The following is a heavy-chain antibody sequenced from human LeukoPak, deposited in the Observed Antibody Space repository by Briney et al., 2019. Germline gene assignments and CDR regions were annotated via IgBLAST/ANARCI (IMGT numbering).Heavy chain of an antibody. D-gene: IGHD4-17*01. CDR1: GGSISSYY. CDR3: ARYGDYEGFFDY. CDR2: IYYSGST. Sequence: SETLSLTCTVSGGSISSYYWSWIRQPPGKGLEWIGYIYYSGSTNYNPSLKSRVTISGDTSKNQFSLKLSSVTAADTAVYYCARYGDYEGFFDYWGQGTLVRVSS. V-gene: IGHV4-59*01. J-gene: IGHJ4*02.